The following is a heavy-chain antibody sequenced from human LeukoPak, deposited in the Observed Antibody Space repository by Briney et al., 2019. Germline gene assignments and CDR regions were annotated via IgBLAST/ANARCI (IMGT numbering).Heavy chain of an antibody. CDR3: ARGALPPEGWFDP. J-gene: IGHJ5*02. CDR2: IYYSGNI. Sequence: KPSETLSLTCTVSGGSVSSGSFYWSWIRQPPGKGLECIGDIYYSGNINYSPSLKSRVTISVDTSKNQFSLKLSSVTAADTAVYYCARGALPPEGWFDPWGQGTLVTVSS. V-gene: IGHV4-61*01. CDR1: GGSVSSGSFY.